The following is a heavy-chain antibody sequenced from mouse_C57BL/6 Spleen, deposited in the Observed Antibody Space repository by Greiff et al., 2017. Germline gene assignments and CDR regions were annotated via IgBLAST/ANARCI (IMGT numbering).Heavy chain of an antibody. V-gene: IGHV1-64*01. CDR3: AREGDYYFDY. J-gene: IGHJ2*01. CDR1: GFTFTSYW. CDR2: IHPNSGST. Sequence: QVQLQQSGAELVKPGASVKLSCTASGFTFTSYWMHWVKQRPGQGLEWIGMIHPNSGSTNYNEKFKSKATMTVDKSSSTAYMQLSSLTSEDSAVYDCAREGDYYFDYWGQGTTLTVSS.